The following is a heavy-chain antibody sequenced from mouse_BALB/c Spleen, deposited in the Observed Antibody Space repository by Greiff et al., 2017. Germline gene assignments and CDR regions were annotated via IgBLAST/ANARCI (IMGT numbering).Heavy chain of an antibody. CDR3: ARDPAGNYVAY. Sequence: EVKLVESGGGLVKPGGSLKLSCAASGFTFSDYYMYWVRQTPEKRLEWVATISDGGSYTYYPDSVKGRFTISRDNAKNNLYLQMSSLKSEDTAMYYCARDPAGNYVAYWGQGTLVTVSA. CDR1: GFTFSDYY. V-gene: IGHV5-4*02. D-gene: IGHD2-1*01. CDR2: ISDGGSYT. J-gene: IGHJ3*01.